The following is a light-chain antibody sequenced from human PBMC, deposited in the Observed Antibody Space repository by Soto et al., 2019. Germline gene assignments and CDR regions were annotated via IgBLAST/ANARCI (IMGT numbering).Light chain of an antibody. CDR3: AVWDDSLSAYV. V-gene: IGLV2-14*01. CDR2: EVS. J-gene: IGLJ1*01. Sequence: QSALTQPASVSGSPGQSITISCTGSSSDIGAYNYVSWFQQYPGKAPKLIISEVSNRPSGVSNRFSGSKSGTSASLAISGLRSEDEGDYYCAVWDDSLSAYVFGTGTKVTVL. CDR1: SSDIGAYNY.